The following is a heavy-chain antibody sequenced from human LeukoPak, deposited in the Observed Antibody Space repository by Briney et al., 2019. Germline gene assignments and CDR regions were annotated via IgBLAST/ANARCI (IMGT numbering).Heavy chain of an antibody. V-gene: IGHV1-18*01. CDR2: ISAYNGNT. CDR3: ARDRVMGYYDSSGYRFDP. Sequence: ASVKVSCKASGYTFTSYGISWVRQAPGRGLEWMGWISAYNGNTNYAQKLQGRVTMTTDTSTSTAYMELRSLRSDDTAVYYCARDRVMGYYDSSGYRFDPWGQGTLVTVSS. J-gene: IGHJ5*02. CDR1: GYTFTSYG. D-gene: IGHD3-22*01.